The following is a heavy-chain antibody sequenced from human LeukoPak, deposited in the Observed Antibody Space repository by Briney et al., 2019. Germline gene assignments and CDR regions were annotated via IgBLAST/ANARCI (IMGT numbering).Heavy chain of an antibody. CDR1: GFTFSTYA. J-gene: IGHJ4*02. D-gene: IGHD3-10*01. Sequence: GGSLRLSCATSGFTFSTYAMHWVRQAPGKGLEWVSGFSGRGGSTYYADSVKGRFTISRDDSKNTLYLQMNSLRGEDTAIYYCAMGPGPAVRGVLSWGQGTLVTVSS. CDR2: FSGRGGST. CDR3: AMGPGPAVRGVLS. V-gene: IGHV3-23*01.